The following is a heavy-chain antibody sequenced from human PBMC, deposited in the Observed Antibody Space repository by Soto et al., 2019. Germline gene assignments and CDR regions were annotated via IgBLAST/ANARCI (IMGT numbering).Heavy chain of an antibody. CDR2: ISGSGGST. Sequence: EVQLLESGGGLVQPGGSLRLSCAASGFTFSSYAMSWFRQAPGKGLEWVSAISGSGGSTYYADSVKGRFTISRDNSKNTLYLQMNSLRAEDTAVYYCAKDKPRGQQLPYYFDYWGQGTLVTVSS. V-gene: IGHV3-23*01. J-gene: IGHJ4*02. CDR3: AKDKPRGQQLPYYFDY. CDR1: GFTFSSYA. D-gene: IGHD6-13*01.